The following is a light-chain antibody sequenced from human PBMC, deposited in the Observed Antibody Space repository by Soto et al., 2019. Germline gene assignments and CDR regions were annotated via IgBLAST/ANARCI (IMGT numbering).Light chain of an antibody. CDR2: GAS. V-gene: IGKV3-15*01. Sequence: EIVMTQSPGTLSVSPGERATLSGRASQSVSSNVAWYQQKPGQAPRLLIYGASTRATGIPARFSGSGSGTEFTLTISSLQSEDFAVYYCQQYNYWPPLTFGGGTKVEI. J-gene: IGKJ4*01. CDR1: QSVSSN. CDR3: QQYNYWPPLT.